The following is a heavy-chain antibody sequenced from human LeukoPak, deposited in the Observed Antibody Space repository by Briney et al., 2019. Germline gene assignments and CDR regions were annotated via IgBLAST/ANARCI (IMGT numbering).Heavy chain of an antibody. J-gene: IGHJ4*02. CDR2: IWYDESNK. V-gene: IGHV3-33*01. CDR1: GFTFSNYG. D-gene: IGHD6-25*01. Sequence: GRSLRLSCAASGFTFSNYGMHWVRQAPGKGLEWVGVIWYDESNKYYADSVKGRFTISRDNSKNTLYLQMNSLRAEDTAVYYCARDSSSGVRYFDYWGQGTLVTVSS. CDR3: ARDSSSGVRYFDY.